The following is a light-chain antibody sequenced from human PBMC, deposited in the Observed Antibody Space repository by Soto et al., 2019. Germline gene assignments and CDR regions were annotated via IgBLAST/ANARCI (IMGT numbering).Light chain of an antibody. J-gene: IGKJ5*01. CDR3: QQRSNWPPIT. CDR1: QSVSRY. V-gene: IGKV3-11*01. Sequence: EIVLTQSTATLSLSPGERATLSCRASQSVSRYLAWYQQKPVQAPRLLIYDASNRATGIPARFSGSGSGTDFTLTISSLEPEDFAVYYCQQRSNWPPITFGQGTRLEIK. CDR2: DAS.